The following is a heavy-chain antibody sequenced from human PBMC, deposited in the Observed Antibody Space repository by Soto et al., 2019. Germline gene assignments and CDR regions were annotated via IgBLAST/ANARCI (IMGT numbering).Heavy chain of an antibody. Sequence: QVQLQQWGAGLLKPSETLSLTCAVSGGSLSDYYWPWIRQSPGKGLAWIGEIHPSGSTYYNPSLRSLVTISVDTSKNQFSLKLTARTAADTAIYYCARGRDEYKLGNVWGHGTTVTVSS. CDR3: ARGRDEYKLGNV. D-gene: IGHD1-1*01. CDR2: IHPSGST. J-gene: IGHJ6*02. CDR1: GGSLSDYY. V-gene: IGHV4-34*01.